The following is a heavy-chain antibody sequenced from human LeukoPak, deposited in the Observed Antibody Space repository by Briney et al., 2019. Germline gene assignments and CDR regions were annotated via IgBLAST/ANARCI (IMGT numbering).Heavy chain of an antibody. D-gene: IGHD1-26*01. Sequence: GGSLRLSCAASGFTFSGYGMHWVRQAPGKGLEWVAFIRYDGSNKYYADSVKGRFTISRDNSKNTLYLQMNSLRAEDTAVYYCAKDTPLSGSYGYWGQGTLVTVSS. J-gene: IGHJ4*02. CDR2: IRYDGSNK. CDR1: GFTFSGYG. V-gene: IGHV3-30*02. CDR3: AKDTPLSGSYGY.